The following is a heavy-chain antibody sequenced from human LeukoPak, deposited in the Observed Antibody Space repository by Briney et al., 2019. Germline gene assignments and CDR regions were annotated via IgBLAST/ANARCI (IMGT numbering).Heavy chain of an antibody. Sequence: GASVKVSCKASGYTFTTFGISCVRQAPGQGLEWMGWVSGSSGHTYYARQLQGRVIITTDTYTTTAYMELRSLRADDTAVYYCARDFHCTSTVCNDVFDIWGQGTMVTVSS. CDR1: GYTFTTFG. CDR2: VSGSSGHT. V-gene: IGHV1-18*01. CDR3: ARDFHCTSTVCNDVFDI. J-gene: IGHJ3*02. D-gene: IGHD2/OR15-2a*01.